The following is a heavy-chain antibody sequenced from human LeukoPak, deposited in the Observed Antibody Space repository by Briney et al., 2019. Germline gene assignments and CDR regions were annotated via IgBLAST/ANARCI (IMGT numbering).Heavy chain of an antibody. J-gene: IGHJ6*03. V-gene: IGHV3-21*01. Sequence: GGSLRLSCAASGFTFSSYSMNWVRQAPGKGLEWVSSITRSSYIYYADSVKGRFTISRDNAKNSLYLQMNSLRAEDTAVYYCARDQGFSYYYYYMDVWGKGTTVTVSS. CDR1: GFTFSSYS. CDR2: ITRSSYI. CDR3: ARDQGFSYYYYYMDV. D-gene: IGHD3-3*01.